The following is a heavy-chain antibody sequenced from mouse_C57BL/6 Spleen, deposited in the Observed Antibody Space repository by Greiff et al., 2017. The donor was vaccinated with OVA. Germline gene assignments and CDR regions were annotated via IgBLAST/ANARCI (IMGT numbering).Heavy chain of an antibody. J-gene: IGHJ3*01. CDR2: IDPSDSET. CDR3: ARGYDGYNGDWFAY. CDR1: GYTFTSYW. V-gene: IGHV1-52*01. Sequence: VQLQQPGAELVRPGSSVKLSCKASGYTFTSYWMHWVKQRPIQGLEWIGNIDPSDSETHYNQKFKDKATLTVDKSSSTAYMQLSSLTSEDSAVYYCARGYDGYNGDWFAYWGQGTLVTVSA. D-gene: IGHD2-3*01.